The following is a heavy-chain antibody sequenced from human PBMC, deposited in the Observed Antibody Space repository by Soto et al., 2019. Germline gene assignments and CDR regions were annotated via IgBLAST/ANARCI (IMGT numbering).Heavy chain of an antibody. CDR2: IYSGGST. CDR1: GFTVSSNY. CDR3: ARYITMVRGYGMDV. V-gene: IGHV3-53*01. D-gene: IGHD3-10*01. Sequence: LRLSCAASGFTVSSNYMSWVRQAPGEGLEWVSVIYSGGSTYYADSVKGRFTISRDNSKNTLYLQMNSLRAEDTAVYYCARYITMVRGYGMDVWGQGTTVTVSS. J-gene: IGHJ6*02.